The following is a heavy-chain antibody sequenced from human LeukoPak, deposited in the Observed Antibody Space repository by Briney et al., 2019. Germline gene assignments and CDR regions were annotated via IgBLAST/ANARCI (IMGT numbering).Heavy chain of an antibody. V-gene: IGHV3-33*08. CDR3: ARDPYGDYVYAFDI. D-gene: IGHD4-17*01. CDR2: IWYDGSNK. Sequence: GGSLRLSCGASGFTFSTYWMTWVRQAPGKGLEWVAVIWYDGSNKYYADSVKGRFTISRDNSKNTLYLQMNSLRAEDTAVYYCARDPYGDYVYAFDIWGQGTMVTVSS. CDR1: GFTFSTYW. J-gene: IGHJ3*02.